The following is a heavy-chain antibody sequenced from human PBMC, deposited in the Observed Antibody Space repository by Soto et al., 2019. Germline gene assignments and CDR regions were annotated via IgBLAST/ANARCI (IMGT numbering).Heavy chain of an antibody. CDR3: ASKMGYSYGLDY. CDR1: GGTFSSYA. V-gene: IGHV1-69*13. Sequence: SVKVSCKASGGTFSSYAISWVRQAPGQGLEWMGGIIPIFGTANYAQKFQGRVTITADESTSTAYMELSSLRSEDTAVYYCASKMGYSYGLDYWGQGTLVTVSS. D-gene: IGHD5-18*01. CDR2: IIPIFGTA. J-gene: IGHJ4*02.